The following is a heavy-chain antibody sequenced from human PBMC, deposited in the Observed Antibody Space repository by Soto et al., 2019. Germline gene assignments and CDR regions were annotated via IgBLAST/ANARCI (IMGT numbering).Heavy chain of an antibody. CDR1: GYTFTSYA. V-gene: IGHV1-18*01. D-gene: IGHD3-3*01. Sequence: GASVKVSCKASGYTFTSYAMHWVRQAPGQGLEWMGWISAYNGNTNYAQKLQGRVTMTTDTSTSTAYMELRSLRSDDTAVYYCAREVRTYDFWSGYHHDAFDIWGQGTMVTVSS. CDR3: AREVRTYDFWSGYHHDAFDI. CDR2: ISAYNGNT. J-gene: IGHJ3*02.